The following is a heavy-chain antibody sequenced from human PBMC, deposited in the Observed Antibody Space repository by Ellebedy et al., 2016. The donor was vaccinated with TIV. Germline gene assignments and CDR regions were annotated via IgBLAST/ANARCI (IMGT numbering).Heavy chain of an antibody. D-gene: IGHD5-18*01. J-gene: IGHJ4*02. CDR2: SYYSGST. CDR1: GGSMNNYY. CDR3: ARLSGEYSFGPYDS. V-gene: IGHV4-59*01. Sequence: MPSETLSLTCTVSGGSMNNYYWSWIRQPPGKGLEWIAYSYYSGSTNYNPSLKSRVPISVDTSKNQFSLSLRSVTAADTAVYYCARLSGEYSFGPYDSWGRGTLVTVSS.